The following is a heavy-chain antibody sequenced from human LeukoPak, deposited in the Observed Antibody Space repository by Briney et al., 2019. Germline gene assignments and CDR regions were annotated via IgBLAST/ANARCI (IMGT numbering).Heavy chain of an antibody. D-gene: IGHD5-18*01. CDR3: TRGPAAMITD. Sequence: PGGSLRLSCAASGFTFSNYNMNWVRQTPGKGLEWVSSISRTSNYIYYADSVKGRFTISRDNAKNSLFLQMNSLRAEDTAVYYCTRGPAAMITDWGLGTLVTVSS. J-gene: IGHJ4*02. CDR1: GFTFSNYN. CDR2: ISRTSNYI. V-gene: IGHV3-21*01.